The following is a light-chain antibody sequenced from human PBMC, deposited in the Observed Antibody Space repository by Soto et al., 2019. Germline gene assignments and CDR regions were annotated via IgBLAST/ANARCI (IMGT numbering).Light chain of an antibody. Sequence: QSALTQPASVSGSPGQSITISCTGTSNDVGAYNYVSWYQHHPGKAPKLMIYEVSNRPSGVSNRFSGSKSGNTASLTISGLQAEDEADYYCQSYDGGLGVSKIFGGGTKLTVL. V-gene: IGLV2-14*01. CDR1: SNDVGAYNY. CDR2: EVS. J-gene: IGLJ2*01. CDR3: QSYDGGLGVSKI.